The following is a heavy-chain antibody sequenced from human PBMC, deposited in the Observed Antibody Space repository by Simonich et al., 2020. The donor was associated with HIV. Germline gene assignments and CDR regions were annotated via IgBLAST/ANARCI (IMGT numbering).Heavy chain of an antibody. D-gene: IGHD3-10*01. CDR1: GGSFSGYY. V-gene: IGHV4-34*01. CDR2: ITYSGRT. J-gene: IGHJ3*02. Sequence: QVQLQQWGAGLLKPSETLSLTCAVYGGSFSGYYWSWIRQPPGKGLEWIGEITYSGRTNYKSTLKSRVTISINTSKKQFSLRLNSVTAADTAVYYCAREVGYYPPQLEENNAFDIWGQGTMVTVSS. CDR3: AREVGYYPPQLEENNAFDI.